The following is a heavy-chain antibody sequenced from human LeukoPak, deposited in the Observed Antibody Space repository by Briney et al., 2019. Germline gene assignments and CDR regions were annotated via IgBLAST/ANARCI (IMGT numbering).Heavy chain of an antibody. J-gene: IGHJ5*02. CDR1: GFTFSSYA. D-gene: IGHD2-2*01. Sequence: GSLRLSCTVSGFTFSSYAMSWVRQSPGKGLEWIGEINHSGSTNYNPSLKSRVTISVDTSKNQFSLKVTSVTAADTAVYYCARMGLEIVVITAAPARPVRWFDPWGQGTLVTVSS. CDR3: ARMGLEIVVITAAPARPVRWFDP. V-gene: IGHV4-34*01. CDR2: INHSGST.